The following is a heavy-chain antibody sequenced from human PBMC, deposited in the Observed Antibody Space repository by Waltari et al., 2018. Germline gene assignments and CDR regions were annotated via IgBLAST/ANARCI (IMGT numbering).Heavy chain of an antibody. CDR3: ARVIVYSDSPVCDF. Sequence: EVQLVESGGGLVNPGGSLRLACAASGFPFSAYIMTWVRQAPGKGLEWVSSISSADYSLDADSMKGRFIISRDNAKNSLYLQMNGLSGEDTAVYYCARVIVYSDSPVCDFWGQGTLVIVSS. CDR1: GFPFSAYI. CDR2: ISSADYS. D-gene: IGHD2-21*01. V-gene: IGHV3-21*01. J-gene: IGHJ4*01.